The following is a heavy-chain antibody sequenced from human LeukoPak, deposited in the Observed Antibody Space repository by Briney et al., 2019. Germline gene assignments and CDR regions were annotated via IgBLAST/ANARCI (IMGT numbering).Heavy chain of an antibody. Sequence: GGSLRLSCAASGSTFSSYAMNWVRQAPGKGLEWVSVISGSADSTYYADSVKGRFTISRDNSKNMVYLQMNSLRADDTAVYYCAKGTIATAVRSWFDPWGQGTLVTVSS. CDR3: AKGTIATAVRSWFDP. J-gene: IGHJ5*02. CDR2: ISGSADST. V-gene: IGHV3-23*01. D-gene: IGHD6-13*01. CDR1: GSTFSSYA.